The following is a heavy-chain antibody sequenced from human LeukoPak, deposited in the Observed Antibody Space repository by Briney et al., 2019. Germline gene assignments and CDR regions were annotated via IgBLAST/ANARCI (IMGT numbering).Heavy chain of an antibody. CDR2: INPSGGST. V-gene: IGHV1-46*01. CDR1: GYTFTSYY. J-gene: IGHJ6*03. Sequence: ASVKVSCKASGYTFTSYYMHWVRQAPGQGLEWMGIINPSGGSTSYAQKFQGRVTMTRDMSTSTVYMELSSLRSEDTAVYYCARDRFYSSSDSPSYYMDVWGKGTTVTVSS. CDR3: ARDRFYSSSDSPSYYMDV. D-gene: IGHD6-13*01.